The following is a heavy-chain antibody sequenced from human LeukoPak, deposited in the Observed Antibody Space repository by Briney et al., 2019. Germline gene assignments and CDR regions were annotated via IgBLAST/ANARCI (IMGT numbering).Heavy chain of an antibody. CDR3: ARGYCRSTSCHEPPLYGTDV. Sequence: ASIKVSFKASGYTFTNYGFSWVRQAPGQGLEWMGWISTYSGNTNYAQQLQGRVTMTSDTSTSTVYMELRSLRSDDTAVYYCARGYCRSTSCHEPPLYGTDVWGQGTTVTVS. CDR1: GYTFTNYG. J-gene: IGHJ6*02. CDR2: ISTYSGNT. V-gene: IGHV1-18*04. D-gene: IGHD2-2*01.